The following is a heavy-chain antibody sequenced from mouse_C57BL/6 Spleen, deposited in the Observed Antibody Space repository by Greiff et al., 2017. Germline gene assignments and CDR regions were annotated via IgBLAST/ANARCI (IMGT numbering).Heavy chain of an antibody. Sequence: QVQLQESGPGLVQPSQSLSITCSVSGFSLTSSGVHWVRQSPGWGLAWLGVCRRGGSTAHYAAFMSRRGIAKDNSKSQVFFKMNSLRADDTAIYDGAESEDPAIAYWGQGGLVTVSA. CDR1: GFSLTSSG. CDR3: AESEDPAIAY. J-gene: IGHJ3*01. V-gene: IGHV2-5*01. CDR2: CRRGGST.